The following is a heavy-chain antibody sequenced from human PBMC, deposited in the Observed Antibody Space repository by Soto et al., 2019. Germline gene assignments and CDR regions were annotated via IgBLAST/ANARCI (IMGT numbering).Heavy chain of an antibody. J-gene: IGHJ4*02. CDR1: GFTFSSYA. Sequence: GGSLRLSCAASGFTFSSYAMHWVRQAPGKGLEWVAVISYDGSNKYYADSVKGRFTISRDNSKNTLYLQMSSLRAEDTAVYYCARITYYYDSSGYYLDYWGQGTLVTVSS. CDR3: ARITYYYDSSGYYLDY. D-gene: IGHD3-22*01. V-gene: IGHV3-30-3*01. CDR2: ISYDGSNK.